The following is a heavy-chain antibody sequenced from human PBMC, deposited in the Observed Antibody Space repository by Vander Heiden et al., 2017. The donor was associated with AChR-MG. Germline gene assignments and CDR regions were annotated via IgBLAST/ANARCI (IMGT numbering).Heavy chain of an antibody. J-gene: IGHJ6*02. Sequence: QVQLQQWGAGLLKPSETLSLTCAVYGGSFSGYYWRWIRQPPGKGLEWIGEINHSGSTNYNPSLKSRVTISVDTSKNQFSLKLSSVTAADTAVYYCARRVLLGYCSSTSRGYCYYGMDVWGQGTTVTVSS. CDR1: GGSFSGYY. CDR2: INHSGST. D-gene: IGHD2-2*01. CDR3: ARRVLLGYCSSTSRGYCYYGMDV. V-gene: IGHV4-34*01.